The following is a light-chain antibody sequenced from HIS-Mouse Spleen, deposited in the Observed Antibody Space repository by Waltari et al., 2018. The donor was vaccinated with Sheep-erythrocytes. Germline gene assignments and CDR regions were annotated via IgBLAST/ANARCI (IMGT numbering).Light chain of an antibody. CDR1: SRDVGGYNH. Sequence: QSALTQPRSVSGSPGQSVTLPCTGTSRDVGGYNHVSWYQQHPGKAPKLMIYDVSKRPSGVPDRFSGSKSGNTASLTISGLQAEDEADYYCCSYAGSYNHVFATGTKVTVL. CDR3: CSYAGSYNHV. CDR2: DVS. J-gene: IGLJ1*01. V-gene: IGLV2-11*01.